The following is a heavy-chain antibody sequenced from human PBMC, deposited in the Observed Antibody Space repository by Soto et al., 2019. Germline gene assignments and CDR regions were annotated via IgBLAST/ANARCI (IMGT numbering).Heavy chain of an antibody. J-gene: IGHJ6*02. V-gene: IGHV4-39*02. CDR3: ARDPPAAQDYYYGMDV. CDR1: GGSISSSSYY. Sequence: SETLSLTCTVSGGSISSSSYYWGWIRQAPGKGLEWIGSIYYSGSTYYNPSLKSRVTISVDTSKNQFSLKLSSLRSEDTAVYYCARDPPAAQDYYYGMDVWGQGTTVTVSS. D-gene: IGHD2-15*01. CDR2: IYYSGST.